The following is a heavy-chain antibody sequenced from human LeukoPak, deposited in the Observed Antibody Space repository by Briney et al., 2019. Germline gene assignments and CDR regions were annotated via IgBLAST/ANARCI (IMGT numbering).Heavy chain of an antibody. V-gene: IGHV1-69*05. CDR1: GGTFSSYA. CDR3: ARRAGAYTHPYDY. CDR2: IIPIFGTA. Sequence: ASVKVSCKASGGTFSSYAISWVRQAPGQGLEWMGGIIPIFGTADYAQKFQGRVTMTRDTSTSTVYMELSSLRSEDTAVYYCARRAGAYTHPYDYWGQGTLVTVSS. D-gene: IGHD3-16*01. J-gene: IGHJ4*02.